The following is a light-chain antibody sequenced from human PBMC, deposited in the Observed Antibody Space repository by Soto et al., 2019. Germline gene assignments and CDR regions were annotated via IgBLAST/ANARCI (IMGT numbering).Light chain of an antibody. CDR3: SSFTSNRIYV. V-gene: IGLV2-14*03. CDR1: HNDIGTYDY. CDR2: GVT. J-gene: IGLJ1*01. Sequence: QSVLTQPTSVSGSPGQSISISRTGNHNDIGTYDYVSWYQQHPGRAPRLLIHGVTTRASGISDRFSASKSGLTASLTISGLQPEDEADYYCSSFTSNRIYVFGPGTKVTVL.